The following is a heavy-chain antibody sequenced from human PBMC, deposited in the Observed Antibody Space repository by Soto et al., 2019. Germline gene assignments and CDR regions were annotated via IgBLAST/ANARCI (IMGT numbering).Heavy chain of an antibody. CDR3: AHRGGASTSSRSARFDP. D-gene: IGHD2-2*01. J-gene: IGHJ5*02. V-gene: IGHV2-5*02. Sequence: QITLKESGPTLVKPTQTLTLTCTFSGFSLSTSGVGVGWIRQPPGKALEWLALIYWDDDKRYSPSLKSRLTITKDTSKNQMVLTMTNMDPVDTATYYCAHRGGASTSSRSARFDPWGQGTLVTVSS. CDR1: GFSLSTSGVG. CDR2: IYWDDDK.